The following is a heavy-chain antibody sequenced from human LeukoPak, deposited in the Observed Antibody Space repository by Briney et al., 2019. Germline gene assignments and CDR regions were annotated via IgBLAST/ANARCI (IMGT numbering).Heavy chain of an antibody. D-gene: IGHD3-3*01. CDR3: AKANDFWSGPDAFDI. J-gene: IGHJ3*02. Sequence: GGSLRLSCAASGFTFSRCGMHWVRQAPGKGLEWVTFIHYDGSNKYYADSVKGRFTISRDSSENTLYLQMNSLTAEDTAVYYCAKANDFWSGPDAFDIWGQGTMVTVSS. V-gene: IGHV3-30*02. CDR1: GFTFSRCG. CDR2: IHYDGSNK.